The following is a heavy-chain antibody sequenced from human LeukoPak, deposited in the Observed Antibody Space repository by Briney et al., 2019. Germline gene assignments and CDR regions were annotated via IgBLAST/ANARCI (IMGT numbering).Heavy chain of an antibody. V-gene: IGHV1-69*06. J-gene: IGHJ4*02. CDR2: IIPIFGTA. Sequence: ASVKVSCKASGGTFRSYVFSWVRQAPGQGREWMGGIIPIFGTANYAQKFQGRVTITADKSTSTAYMELNSLRSEDTAVYYCAREILPVHCDGGSCYSFDNWGQGTLVTVSS. CDR3: AREILPVHCDGGSCYSFDN. D-gene: IGHD2-15*01. CDR1: GGTFRSYV.